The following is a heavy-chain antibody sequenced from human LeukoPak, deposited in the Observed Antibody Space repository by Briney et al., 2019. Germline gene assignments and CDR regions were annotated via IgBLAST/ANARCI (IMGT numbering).Heavy chain of an antibody. D-gene: IGHD2-2*01. CDR1: GYTFITYY. CDR2: INPSGGST. V-gene: IGHV1-46*01. CDR3: ARGGCSSTSCYPGHYYFDY. J-gene: IGHJ4*02. Sequence: ASVKVSCKASGYTFITYYMHWVRQAPGQGLEWMGIINPSGGSTSYAQKFQGRVTMTRDTSTSTAYMELSSLRSEDTAVYYCARGGCSSTSCYPGHYYFDYWGQGTLVTVSS.